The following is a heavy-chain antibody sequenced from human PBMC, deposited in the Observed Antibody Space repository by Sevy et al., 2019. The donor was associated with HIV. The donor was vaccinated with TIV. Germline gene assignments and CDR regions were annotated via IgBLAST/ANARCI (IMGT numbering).Heavy chain of an antibody. D-gene: IGHD3-3*01. J-gene: IGHJ5*02. Sequence: QLRETLSLTCAVYGGSFSGYYWSWIRQPPGKGLEWIGEINHSGSTNYNPSLKSRVTISVDTSKNQFSLKLSSVTAADTAVYYCARSGITIFGVVERGGWFDPWGQGTLVTVSS. CDR1: GGSFSGYY. V-gene: IGHV4-34*01. CDR3: ARSGITIFGVVERGGWFDP. CDR2: INHSGST.